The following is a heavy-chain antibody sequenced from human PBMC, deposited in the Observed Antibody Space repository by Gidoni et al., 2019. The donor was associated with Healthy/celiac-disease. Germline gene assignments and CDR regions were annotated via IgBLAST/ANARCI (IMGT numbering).Heavy chain of an antibody. Sequence: QVQLQESGPGLVKPSETLSLTCSFSGASISSYYWSWIRQPPGKGLEWIAYIYYSGTTNCNPSLKSRVTMSLDMSKNQFSLKLSSVTAADTAVYYCARAGYYDSSGYYRDAFDIWGQGTMVTVSS. CDR1: GASISSYY. V-gene: IGHV4-59*01. CDR2: IYYSGTT. CDR3: ARAGYYDSSGYYRDAFDI. J-gene: IGHJ3*02. D-gene: IGHD3-22*01.